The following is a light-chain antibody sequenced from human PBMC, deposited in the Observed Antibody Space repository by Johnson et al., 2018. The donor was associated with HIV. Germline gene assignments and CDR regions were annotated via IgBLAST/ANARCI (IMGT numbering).Light chain of an antibody. J-gene: IGLJ1*01. V-gene: IGLV1-51*02. CDR2: ENN. CDR3: GTWDISLSVGYV. Sequence: SVLTQPPSVSAAPGQKVTISCSGSSSDMGNYAVSWYQQLPGTAPKLLIYENNKRPSWIPDRFSGSKSGTSATLGITVLQTGDEADYYCGTWDISLSVGYVFGTGTKVTVL. CDR1: SSDMGNYA.